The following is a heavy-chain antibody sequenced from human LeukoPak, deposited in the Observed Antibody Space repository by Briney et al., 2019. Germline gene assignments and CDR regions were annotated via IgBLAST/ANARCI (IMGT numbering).Heavy chain of an antibody. CDR1: GYIFKSYD. J-gene: IGHJ6*03. CDR2: ISDSGTST. V-gene: IGHV3-23*01. CDR3: VRDRSYYDILASYSGYYMDV. D-gene: IGHD3-9*01. Sequence: PSGSLSLSCTASGYIFKSYDVLCPRQAPGKGLEWVSLISDSGTSTYYPDSVKGRFTISRDNSKNTVYLQMNSLRAEDTAVYYCVRDRSYYDILASYSGYYMDVWGKGTTVTVSS.